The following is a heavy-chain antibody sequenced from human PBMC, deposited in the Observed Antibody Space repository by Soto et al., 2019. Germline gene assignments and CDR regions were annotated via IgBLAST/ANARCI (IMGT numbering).Heavy chain of an antibody. V-gene: IGHV3-48*01. CDR1: GFTFSSYN. J-gene: IGHJ6*03. Sequence: VQLVESGGGLVQPGGSLRLSCAASGFTFSSYNMNWVRQAPGKGLEWISDISLSSSTIFYAASVKGRFTISRDNAKNSLYLQMNSLRAEDTAVYYCARDSRNYYYYMAVWGKGTTVTVSS. CDR3: ARDSRNYYYYMAV. CDR2: ISLSSSTI.